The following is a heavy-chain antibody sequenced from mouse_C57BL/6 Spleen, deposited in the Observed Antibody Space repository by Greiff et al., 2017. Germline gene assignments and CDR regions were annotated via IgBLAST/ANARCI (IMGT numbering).Heavy chain of an antibody. Sequence: DVHLVESGGGLVKPGGSLKLSCAASGFTFSDYGMHWVRQAPEKGLEWVAYISSGSSTIYYADTVKGRFTISRDNAKNTLFLQMTSLRSEDTAMYYCARDYGSSYRAWFAYWGQGTLVTVSA. J-gene: IGHJ3*01. CDR1: GFTFSDYG. D-gene: IGHD1-1*01. V-gene: IGHV5-17*01. CDR2: ISSGSSTI. CDR3: ARDYGSSYRAWFAY.